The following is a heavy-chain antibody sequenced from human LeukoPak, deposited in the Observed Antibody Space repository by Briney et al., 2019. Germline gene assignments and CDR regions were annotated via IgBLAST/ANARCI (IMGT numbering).Heavy chain of an antibody. Sequence: GGSLRLSCAASGFTFSSYSMNWVRQAPGKELEWVSSISSSSSYIYYADSVKGRFTISRDNAKNSLYLQMNSLRAEDTAVYYCARDQAPYSNYAYMDVWGKGTTVTVSS. D-gene: IGHD4-11*01. J-gene: IGHJ6*03. V-gene: IGHV3-21*01. CDR3: ARDQAPYSNYAYMDV. CDR2: ISSSSSYI. CDR1: GFTFSSYS.